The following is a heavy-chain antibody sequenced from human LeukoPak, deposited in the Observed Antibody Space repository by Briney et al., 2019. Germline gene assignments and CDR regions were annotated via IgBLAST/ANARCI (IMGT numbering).Heavy chain of an antibody. J-gene: IGHJ4*02. V-gene: IGHV3-23*01. D-gene: IGHD1-26*01. CDR2: ISGGGDTT. Sequence: GGSLRLSCAASGFTFSNYALSWVRQAPGKGLEWVSAISGGGDTTYYADSVKGRFTVSRDNSKNTLCLQMNSLRAEDTAVYYCAKTELYFDYWGQGTLVTVSS. CDR1: GFTFSNYA. CDR3: AKTELYFDY.